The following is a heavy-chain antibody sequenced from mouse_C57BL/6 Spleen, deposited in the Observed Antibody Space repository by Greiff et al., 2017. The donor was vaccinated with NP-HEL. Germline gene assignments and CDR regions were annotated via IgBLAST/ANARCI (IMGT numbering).Heavy chain of an antibody. Sequence: VQLQQSGPELVKPGASVKISCKASGYTFTDYYMNWVKQSHGKSLEWIGDINPNNGGTSYNQKFKGKATLTVDQSSSTAYMQLNSLTSEDSAVYYCARRNDYYAMDYWGQGTSVTVSS. CDR2: INPNNGGT. J-gene: IGHJ4*01. CDR1: GYTFTDYY. CDR3: ARRNDYYAMDY. V-gene: IGHV1-26*01.